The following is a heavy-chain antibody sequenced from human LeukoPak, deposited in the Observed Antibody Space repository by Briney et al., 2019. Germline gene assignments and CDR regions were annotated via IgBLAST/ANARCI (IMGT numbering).Heavy chain of an antibody. J-gene: IGHJ3*02. Sequence: GGSLRLSCVASGFTFTKYALNWVRQAPGKGLEWVSGISGSGDTTYYADSVKGRFTISRDNSKNTLYLQMNSLRAEDTAVYYCASHQRYSRGAFDIWGQGTMVTVSS. CDR3: ASHQRYSRGAFDI. V-gene: IGHV3-23*01. CDR1: GFTFTKYA. D-gene: IGHD5-18*01. CDR2: ISGSGDTT.